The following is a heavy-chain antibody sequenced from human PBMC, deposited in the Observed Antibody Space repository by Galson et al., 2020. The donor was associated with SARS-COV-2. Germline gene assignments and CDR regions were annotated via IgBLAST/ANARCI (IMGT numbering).Heavy chain of an antibody. CDR1: GFSFSGSA. J-gene: IGHJ6*03. V-gene: IGHV3-73*01. CDR3: AAPPTSDSMDV. CDR2: IRSNADNLAP. Sequence: GGSLRLSCAASGFSFSGSAIHWVRPASGKGLEWLGRIRSNADNLAPVYAASVKGRFTISRDDSKNTAYLQMNSLNTEDMAVYYCAAPPTSDSMDVWGKGTTVTVSS. D-gene: IGHD1-26*01.